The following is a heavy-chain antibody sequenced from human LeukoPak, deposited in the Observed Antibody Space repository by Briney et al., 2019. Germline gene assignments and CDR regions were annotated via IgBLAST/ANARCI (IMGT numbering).Heavy chain of an antibody. CDR2: FGGTGDI. CDR1: GFTFSTTA. Sequence: GGSLRLSCAASGFTFSTTAMAWVRQAPGKGLELVSGFGGTGDIHYADSVRGRFTISRDNSKGILYLQMDSLRAEDTAVYYCAKDVLRWAFDYWGQGTLVTVSA. D-gene: IGHD3-16*01. V-gene: IGHV3-23*01. J-gene: IGHJ4*02. CDR3: AKDVLRWAFDY.